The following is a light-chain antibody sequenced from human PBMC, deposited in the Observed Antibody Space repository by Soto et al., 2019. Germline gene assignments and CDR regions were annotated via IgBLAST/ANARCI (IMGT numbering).Light chain of an antibody. J-gene: IGKJ5*01. Sequence: EIVMTQSPATLSVSPGERVTLSCRASQSVSSYLAWYQHKPGQPPRLLIYGASTRATGIPARFSGSGSGTNFTLPISSLQSEVFAVFFCPQCSDGPLFTFGRGTRREIK. CDR2: GAS. CDR3: PQCSDGPLFT. V-gene: IGKV3-15*01. CDR1: QSVSSY.